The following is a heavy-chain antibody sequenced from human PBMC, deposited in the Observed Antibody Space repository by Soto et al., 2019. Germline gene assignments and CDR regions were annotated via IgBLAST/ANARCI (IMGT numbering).Heavy chain of an antibody. J-gene: IGHJ2*01. CDR3: AKAPEVNYWYFDL. CDR2: TYYRSKWYN. Sequence: SQTVSLTCAISGDSVSSNSAAWNWIKQSPSRGLEWLGRTYYRSKWYNDYAVSVKSRITINPDTSKNQFSLQLNSVTPEDMAVYYCAKAPEVNYWYFDLWGRGTLVTVSS. CDR1: GDSVSSNSAA. V-gene: IGHV6-1*01.